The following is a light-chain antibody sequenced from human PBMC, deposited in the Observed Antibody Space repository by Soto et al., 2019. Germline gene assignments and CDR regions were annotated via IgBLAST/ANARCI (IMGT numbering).Light chain of an antibody. CDR3: QKYNSAPPT. CDR2: AAS. V-gene: IGKV1-27*01. J-gene: IGKJ1*01. Sequence: DIQMTQSPSSVSASVGDRVTITCRASQDIGSWLAWYQQKPGKVPKLLIYAASTLQSGVPSRFSGSGSGTDFTLTISSLQPEDVATYYCQKYNSAPPTFGQGTKVEIK. CDR1: QDIGSW.